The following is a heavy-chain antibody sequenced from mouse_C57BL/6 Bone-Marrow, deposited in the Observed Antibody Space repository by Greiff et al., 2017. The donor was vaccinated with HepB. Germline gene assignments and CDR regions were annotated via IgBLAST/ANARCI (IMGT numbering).Heavy chain of an antibody. Sequence: VKLMESGAELAKPGASVKLSCKASGYTFTSYWMHWVKQRPGQGLEWIGYINPSSGYTKYNQKFKDKATLTADKSSSTAYMQLSSLTYEDSAVYYCARRDHNYYYAMDYWGQGTSVTVSS. D-gene: IGHD1-3*01. CDR3: ARRDHNYYYAMDY. V-gene: IGHV1-7*01. CDR2: INPSSGYT. J-gene: IGHJ4*01. CDR1: GYTFTSYW.